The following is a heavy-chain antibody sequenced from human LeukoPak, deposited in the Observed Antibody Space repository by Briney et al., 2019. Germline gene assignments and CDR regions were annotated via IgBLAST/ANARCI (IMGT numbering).Heavy chain of an antibody. D-gene: IGHD3-3*01. CDR1: GGSISSYY. CDR2: IYYSGST. Sequence: SETLSLTCTVSGGSISSYYWSWIRQPPGKGLEWIGYIYYSGSTNYNPSLKSRVTISVDTSKNQFPLKLSSVTAADTAVYYCARSAGYDFWSGYFYFDYWGQGTLVTVSS. V-gene: IGHV4-59*08. J-gene: IGHJ4*02. CDR3: ARSAGYDFWSGYFYFDY.